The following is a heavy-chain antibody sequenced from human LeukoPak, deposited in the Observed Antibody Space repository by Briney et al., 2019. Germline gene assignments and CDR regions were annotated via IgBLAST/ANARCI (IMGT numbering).Heavy chain of an antibody. CDR2: IYPGDSDT. CDR3: ARQSRDGYNYSLYYFDY. V-gene: IGHV5-51*01. CDR1: GYRFTSYW. Sequence: GESLKISCKGSGYRFTSYWIGWVRQMPGKGLEWMGIIYPGDSDTRYSPSFQGQVTISADKSISTAYLQWSSLKASDTAMYYCARQSRDGYNYSLYYFDYWGQGTLVTVSS. J-gene: IGHJ4*02. D-gene: IGHD5-24*01.